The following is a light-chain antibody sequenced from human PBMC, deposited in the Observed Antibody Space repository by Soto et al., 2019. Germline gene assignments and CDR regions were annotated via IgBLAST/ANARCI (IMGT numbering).Light chain of an antibody. CDR2: GAS. CDR3: QRYSDSPLT. Sequence: EIVLTQSPGTLSLSPGERATLSCRASQTVRTNYLAWFQHKPGQAPRLLIYGASSRATGIPDRFSGSGSGTDFTLTINRLGPEDFAVYFCQRYSDSPLTFGGGTKVEIK. CDR1: QTVRTNY. J-gene: IGKJ4*01. V-gene: IGKV3-20*01.